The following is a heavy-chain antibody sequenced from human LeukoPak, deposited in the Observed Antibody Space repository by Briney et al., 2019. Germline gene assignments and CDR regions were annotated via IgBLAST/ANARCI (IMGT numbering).Heavy chain of an antibody. D-gene: IGHD3-10*01. Sequence: PGGSLRLSSAASVSTFSSYEMNCVRPARGKGLEWVSYISSSGSTIYYADSVKGRFTISRDDAKNSLYLQMNSLRAEDTAVYYCARKIYVSGRLGAFDIWGKGTIVTVS. V-gene: IGHV3-48*03. J-gene: IGHJ3*02. CDR3: ARKIYVSGRLGAFDI. CDR2: ISSSGSTI. CDR1: VSTFSSYE.